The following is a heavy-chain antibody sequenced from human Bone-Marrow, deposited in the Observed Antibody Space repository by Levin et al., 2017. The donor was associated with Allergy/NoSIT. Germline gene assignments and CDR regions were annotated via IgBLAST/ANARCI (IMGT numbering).Heavy chain of an antibody. D-gene: IGHD3-10*01. J-gene: IGHJ5*02. CDR3: ARRITMVRGVIIWGWFDP. CDR1: GGSISSGGYS. Sequence: SQTLSLTCAVSGGSISSGGYSWSWIRQPPGKGLEWIGYIYHSGSTYYNPSLKSRVTISVDRSKNQFSLKLSSVTAADTAVYYCARRITMVRGVIIWGWFDPWGQGTLVTVSS. CDR2: IYHSGST. V-gene: IGHV4-30-2*01.